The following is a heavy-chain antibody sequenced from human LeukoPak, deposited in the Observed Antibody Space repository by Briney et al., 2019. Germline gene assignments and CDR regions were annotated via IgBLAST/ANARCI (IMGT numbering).Heavy chain of an antibody. V-gene: IGHV4-30-4*01. CDR1: GGSISSGDYY. Sequence: PSETLSLTCTVSGGSISSGDYYWSWIRQPPGKGLEWIGYIYYSGGTYYNPSLKSRLTMSVDTSKNQFSLKLSSVTAADTAVYYCARLIAVAGKVDRKDAFDIWGQGTMVTVSS. D-gene: IGHD6-19*01. CDR2: IYYSGGT. CDR3: ARLIAVAGKVDRKDAFDI. J-gene: IGHJ3*02.